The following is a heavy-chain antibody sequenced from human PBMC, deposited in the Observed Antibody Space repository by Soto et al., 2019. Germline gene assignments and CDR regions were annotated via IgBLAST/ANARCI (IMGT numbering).Heavy chain of an antibody. V-gene: IGHV3-23*01. CDR3: AKARALLRYFDWPDY. J-gene: IGHJ4*02. D-gene: IGHD3-9*01. CDR2: LSGSGGST. CDR1: GFTFSSYA. Sequence: EVQLLESGGGLVQPGGSLRLSCAASGFTFSSYAMSWVRQAPGKGLEWVSALSGSGGSTYYADSVKGRFTISRDNSKNTLYMQMNSLRAEDTAVYYCAKARALLRYFDWPDYWGQGTLVTVSS.